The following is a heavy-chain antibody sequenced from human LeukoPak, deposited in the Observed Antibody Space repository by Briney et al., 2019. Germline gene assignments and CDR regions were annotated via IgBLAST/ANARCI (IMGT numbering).Heavy chain of an antibody. CDR3: ARDALVRGVIASYYYHGMDV. J-gene: IGHJ6*04. CDR2: ISYSGST. D-gene: IGHD3-10*01. V-gene: IGHV4-59*11. Sequence: SETLSLTCTVSGGSISSHFWSWIRQPPGKGLEWIGYISYSGSTNYNPSLKSLVTISLDTSKNQFSLKLSSVTAADTAVYYCARDALVRGVIASYYYHGMDVWGKGTTVTVSS. CDR1: GGSISSHF.